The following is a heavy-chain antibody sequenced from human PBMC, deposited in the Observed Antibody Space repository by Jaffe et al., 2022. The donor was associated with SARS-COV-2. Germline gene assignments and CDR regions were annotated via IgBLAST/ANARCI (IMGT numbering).Heavy chain of an antibody. V-gene: IGHV4-39*01. Sequence: QLQLQESGPGLVKPSETLSLTCTVSGGSISSSSYYWGWIRQPPGKGLEWIGSIYYSGSTYYNPSLKSRVTISVDTSKNQFSLKLSSVTAADTAVYYCAVRLGELSLYPIIDYWGQGTLVTVSS. CDR3: AVRLGELSLYPIIDY. CDR2: IYYSGST. D-gene: IGHD3-16*02. J-gene: IGHJ4*02. CDR1: GGSISSSSYY.